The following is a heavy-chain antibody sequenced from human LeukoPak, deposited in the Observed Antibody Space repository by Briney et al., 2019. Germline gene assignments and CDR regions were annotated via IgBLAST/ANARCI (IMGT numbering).Heavy chain of an antibody. Sequence: ASVKVSCKASGYTFTSYDINWVRQATGQGLEWMGWMNPNSGNTGYAQKFQGRVTITRNTSISTAYMELSSPRSEDTAVYYCARDLEGSSWYDYWGQGTLVTVSS. V-gene: IGHV1-8*03. CDR1: GYTFTSYD. J-gene: IGHJ4*02. CDR2: MNPNSGNT. CDR3: ARDLEGSSWYDY. D-gene: IGHD6-13*01.